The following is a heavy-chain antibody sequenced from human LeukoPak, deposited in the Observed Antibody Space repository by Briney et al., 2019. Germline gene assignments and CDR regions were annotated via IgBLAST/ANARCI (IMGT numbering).Heavy chain of an antibody. Sequence: SETLSLTCAVYGGSFSGYYWSWLRQPPGKGLEWLGEINHSGSTNYNPSLKSRVTISVDTSKNQFSLKLSSVTAADTAVYYCARRGRITMIVVVNPRSAFDIWGQGTMVTVSS. V-gene: IGHV4-34*01. CDR3: ARRGRITMIVVVNPRSAFDI. CDR1: GGSFSGYY. J-gene: IGHJ3*02. D-gene: IGHD3-22*01. CDR2: INHSGST.